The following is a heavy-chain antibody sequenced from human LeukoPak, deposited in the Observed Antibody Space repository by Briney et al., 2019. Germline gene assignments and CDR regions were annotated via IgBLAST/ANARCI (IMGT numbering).Heavy chain of an antibody. CDR2: IYYSGST. CDR3: ARAYSYYDILTGYSSLFDY. V-gene: IGHV4-39*01. D-gene: IGHD3-9*01. Sequence: SETLSLACTVSGGSISSSSYYWRWIRQPPGKGLEWIGSIYYSGSTYYNPSLKSRVTISVDTSKNQFSLKLSSVTAADTAVYYCARAYSYYDILTGYSSLFDYWGQGALVTVSS. CDR1: GGSISSSSYY. J-gene: IGHJ4*02.